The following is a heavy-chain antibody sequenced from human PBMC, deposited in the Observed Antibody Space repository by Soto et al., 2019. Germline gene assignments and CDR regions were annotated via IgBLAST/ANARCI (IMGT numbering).Heavy chain of an antibody. CDR1: GYTFTSYA. V-gene: IGHV1-3*01. D-gene: IGHD3-22*01. CDR2: INAGNGNT. CDR3: ARDPSSYYYDSSGFDY. Sequence: GASVKVSCKASGYTFTSYAMHWVRQAPGQRLEWMGWINAGNGNTKYSQKFQGRVTITRDTSASTAYMELSSLRSEDTAVYYCARDPSSYYYDSSGFDYWGQGTLVTVSS. J-gene: IGHJ4*02.